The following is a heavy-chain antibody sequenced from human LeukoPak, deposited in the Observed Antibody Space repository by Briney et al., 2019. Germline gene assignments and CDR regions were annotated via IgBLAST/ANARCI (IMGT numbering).Heavy chain of an antibody. CDR2: INPNSGDT. CDR1: GYSFTGYY. V-gene: IGHV1-2*02. D-gene: IGHD3-22*01. CDR3: AGGAYYYDTSCMGV. J-gene: IGHJ6*04. Sequence: GASVKVSCRASGYSFTGYYIQWVRQAPGQGLEWMGWINPNSGDTNYAQRFQGRVTMTRDTSISTAYMELSRLRSDDTAVYYCAGGAYYYDTSCMGVWGKGTTVTVSS.